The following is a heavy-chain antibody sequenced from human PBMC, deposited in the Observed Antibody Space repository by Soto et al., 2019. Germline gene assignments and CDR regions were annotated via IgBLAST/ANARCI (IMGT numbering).Heavy chain of an antibody. CDR2: ISSSGSTI. J-gene: IGHJ4*02. CDR1: GFTFSDYY. D-gene: IGHD3-22*01. V-gene: IGHV3-11*01. CDR3: ARERGYYYDSSGYLR. Sequence: GGSLRLFCAASGFTFSDYYMSWIRQAPGKGLEWVSYISSSGSTIYYADSVKGRFTISRDNAKNSLYLQMNSLRAEDTAVYYCARERGYYYDSSGYLRWGQGTLVTVSS.